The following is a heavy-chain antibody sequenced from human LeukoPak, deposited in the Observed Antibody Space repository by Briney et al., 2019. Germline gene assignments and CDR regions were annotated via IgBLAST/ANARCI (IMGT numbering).Heavy chain of an antibody. V-gene: IGHV1-2*06. CDR2: INPNSGGT. Sequence: ASVKVSCKASGYTFTGYYMHWVRQAPGQGLEWMGRINPNSGGTNYAQKFQGRVTMTRDTSISTAHMELSRLRSDDTAVYYCARDPVYYDSSGYWGQGTLVTVSS. CDR3: ARDPVYYDSSGY. J-gene: IGHJ4*02. CDR1: GYTFTGYY. D-gene: IGHD3-22*01.